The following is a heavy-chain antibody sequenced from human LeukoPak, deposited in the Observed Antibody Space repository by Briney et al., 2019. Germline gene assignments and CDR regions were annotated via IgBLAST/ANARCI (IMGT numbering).Heavy chain of an antibody. J-gene: IGHJ3*02. CDR3: ARDGYPETLVWSGYSTEDAFDI. V-gene: IGHV4-4*07. Sequence: SETLSLTCTVSGGSISSYYWSWIRQPAGKGLEWIGRIYTSGSTNYNPSLKSRVTMSVDTSKNQFSLKLSSVTAADTAVYYCARDGYPETLVWSGYSTEDAFDIWGQGTMVTVSS. CDR2: IYTSGST. CDR1: GGSISSYY. D-gene: IGHD3-3*01.